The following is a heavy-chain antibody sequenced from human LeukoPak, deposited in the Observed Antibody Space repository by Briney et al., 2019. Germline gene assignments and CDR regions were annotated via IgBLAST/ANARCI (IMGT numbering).Heavy chain of an antibody. CDR3: ARHLEEQQLGHFDY. CDR2: TYYSGST. Sequence: PSETLSLTCTVSGGSISSSSYYWGWIRQPPGKGLEWIGCTYYSGSTYYNPSLKSRVTISVDTSKNQFSLKLSSVTAADTAVYYCARHLEEQQLGHFDYWGQGTLVTVSS. J-gene: IGHJ4*02. D-gene: IGHD6-13*01. CDR1: GGSISSSSYY. V-gene: IGHV4-39*01.